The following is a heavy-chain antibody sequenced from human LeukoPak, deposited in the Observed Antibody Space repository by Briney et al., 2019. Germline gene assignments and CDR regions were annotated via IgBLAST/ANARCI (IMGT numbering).Heavy chain of an antibody. J-gene: IGHJ4*02. D-gene: IGHD1-26*01. Sequence: SQTLSLTCTVSGGSISSGDYYWSWIRQPPGKGLEWIGYIYYSGSTYYNPSLKSRVTISVDTSKNQFSLKLSSVTAADTAVYYYARGSYDTPSFDYWGQGTLVTVSS. V-gene: IGHV4-30-4*01. CDR3: ARGSYDTPSFDY. CDR2: IYYSGST. CDR1: GGSISSGDYY.